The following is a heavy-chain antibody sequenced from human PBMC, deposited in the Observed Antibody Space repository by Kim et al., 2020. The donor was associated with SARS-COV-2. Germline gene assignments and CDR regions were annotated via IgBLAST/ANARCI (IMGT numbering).Heavy chain of an antibody. CDR2: ISSSSSYI. V-gene: IGHV3-21*01. CDR3: ARDAPGYYYGSGSYRGDYYGMDV. D-gene: IGHD3-10*01. CDR1: GFTFSRCS. Sequence: VGFLRLSCAAAGFTFSRCSMNCVRESLGNGLDVVSSISSSSSYIYYADSVKGRFTISRDNAKNSLYLQMNSLRAEDTAVYYCARDAPGYYYGSGSYRGDYYGMDVWGQGTTVTVSS. J-gene: IGHJ6*02.